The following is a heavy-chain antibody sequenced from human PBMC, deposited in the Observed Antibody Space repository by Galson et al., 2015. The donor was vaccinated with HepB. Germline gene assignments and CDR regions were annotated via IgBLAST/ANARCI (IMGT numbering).Heavy chain of an antibody. J-gene: IGHJ1*01. Sequence: SLRLSCAASGFTFTTYSFSWVRQAPGKGLEWVSSISSSGRYIYYADSLQGRFTISRDNSKNTVCLQMNSLTAGDTGVYYCASGPTRYTGWYRGLHKFFQQWGQGTLVTVSS. CDR1: GFTFTTYS. CDR3: ASGPTRYTGWYRGLHKFFQQ. D-gene: IGHD3-16*02. V-gene: IGHV3-21*04. CDR2: ISSSGRYI.